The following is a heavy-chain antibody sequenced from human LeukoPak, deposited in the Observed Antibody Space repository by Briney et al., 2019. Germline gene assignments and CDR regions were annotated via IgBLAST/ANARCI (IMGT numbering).Heavy chain of an antibody. Sequence: GGSLRLSCAASGFTFSSYTMNWVRQAPGKGLEWVSYIGSSSTIYYADSVKGRFTISRDNAKNSLYLQMNSLRAEDTAVYYCARDHHRRLYDSQARDLFYIWGQGTMVTVSS. CDR1: GFTFSSYT. CDR3: ARDHHRRLYDSQARDLFYI. CDR2: IGSSSTI. D-gene: IGHD3-22*01. J-gene: IGHJ3*02. V-gene: IGHV3-48*01.